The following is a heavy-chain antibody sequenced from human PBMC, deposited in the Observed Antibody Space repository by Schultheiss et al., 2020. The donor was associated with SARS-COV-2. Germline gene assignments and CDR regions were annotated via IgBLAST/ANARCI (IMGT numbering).Heavy chain of an antibody. D-gene: IGHD4-17*01. V-gene: IGHV4-30-4*01. J-gene: IGHJ6*02. CDR2: IYYSGST. CDR1: GGSISSGDYY. Sequence: LRLSCTVSGGSISSGDYYCSWIRQPPGKGLEWIGYIYYSGSTYYNPSHKSRVTISVDTSKNQFSLKLSSVTAADTAVYYCARDDYGDYYYGMDVWGQGTTVTVSS. CDR3: ARDDYGDYYYGMDV.